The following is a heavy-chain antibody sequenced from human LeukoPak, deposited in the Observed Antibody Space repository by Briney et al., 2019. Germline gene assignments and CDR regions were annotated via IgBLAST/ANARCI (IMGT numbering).Heavy chain of an antibody. CDR2: IYYSGST. J-gene: IGHJ6*02. CDR1: GGSISSYY. Sequence: PSETLSLTCTVSGGSISSYYWSWIRQPPGKGLEWIGYIYYSGSTNYNPSLKSRATISVDTSKNQFSLKLSSVTAADTAVYYCARDPTILGDYYYGMDVWGQGTTVTVSS. D-gene: IGHD5-12*01. CDR3: ARDPTILGDYYYGMDV. V-gene: IGHV4-59*01.